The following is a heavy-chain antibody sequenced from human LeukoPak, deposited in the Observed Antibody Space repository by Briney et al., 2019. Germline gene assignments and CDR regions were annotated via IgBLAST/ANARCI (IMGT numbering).Heavy chain of an antibody. J-gene: IGHJ4*02. Sequence: GGSLRLSCAASGFTFSDYYMSWIRQAPGKGLEWVSYISSSGSTIYYADSVKGRFTISRDNAKNSLYLQVNSLRAEDTAVYYCAKDQDYYYFDYWGQGTLVTVSS. CDR2: ISSSGSTI. CDR3: AKDQDYYYFDY. D-gene: IGHD2/OR15-2a*01. CDR1: GFTFSDYY. V-gene: IGHV3-11*04.